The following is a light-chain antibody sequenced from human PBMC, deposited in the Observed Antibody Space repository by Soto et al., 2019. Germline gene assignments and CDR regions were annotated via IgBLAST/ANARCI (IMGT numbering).Light chain of an antibody. CDR1: QSVGRN. CDR2: AAS. Sequence: EIVMTQSPATLSVSPGERATLSCRASQSVGRNLAWYQQKPGQAPRLLIYAASGRASDLPARFSGSGSGTEFTLTISRLQSEDFAVYYCQQYTDWPWTLGQGTKVEIK. CDR3: QQYTDWPWT. J-gene: IGKJ1*01. V-gene: IGKV3-15*01.